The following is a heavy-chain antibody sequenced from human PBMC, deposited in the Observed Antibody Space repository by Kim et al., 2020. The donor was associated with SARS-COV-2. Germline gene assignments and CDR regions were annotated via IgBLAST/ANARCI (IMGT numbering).Heavy chain of an antibody. V-gene: IGHV3-15*01. CDR2: IKSKTDGGTI. D-gene: IGHD3-10*01. CDR3: TTGTRPY. J-gene: IGHJ4*02. Sequence: GGSLRLSCAASGLRFSNAWMSWVRQAPGKWLEWIGRIKSKTDGGTIDYIAPVEGRFTISRDDSKNTLYLQMNSLKTEDTAVYYCTTGTRPYWGQGTLVTVSS. CDR1: GLRFSNAW.